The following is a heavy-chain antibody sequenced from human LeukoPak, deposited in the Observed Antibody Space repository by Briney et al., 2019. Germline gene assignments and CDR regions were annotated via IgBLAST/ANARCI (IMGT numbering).Heavy chain of an antibody. CDR1: GYTFTSYG. Sequence: ASVKVSCKASGYTFTSYGISWVRQAPGQGLEWMGWINAYNNNTNYAQKFQGRVTMTTDTSTSTAYMELKSLRSDDTAVFYCARAGGSYSPSDPWGQGTLVTVSS. CDR3: ARAGGSYSPSDP. V-gene: IGHV1-18*01. CDR2: INAYNNNT. J-gene: IGHJ5*02. D-gene: IGHD2-21*01.